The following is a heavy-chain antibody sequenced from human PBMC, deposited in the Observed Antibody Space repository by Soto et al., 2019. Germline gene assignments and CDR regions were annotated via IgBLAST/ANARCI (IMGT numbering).Heavy chain of an antibody. CDR1: GGTFSSYA. CDR2: IIPIFGNT. V-gene: IGHV1-8*02. Sequence: ASVKVSCTASGGTFSSYAISWVRQAPGQGLEWMGGIIPIFGNTGYAQKFQGRVTMTRNTSISTAYMELSSLRFEDTAVYYCARTGIAARYFDYWGQGTLVTVSS. CDR3: ARTGIAARYFDY. J-gene: IGHJ4*02. D-gene: IGHD6-6*01.